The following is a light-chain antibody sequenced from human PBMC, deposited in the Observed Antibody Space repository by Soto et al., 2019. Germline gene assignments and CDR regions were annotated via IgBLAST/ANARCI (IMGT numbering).Light chain of an antibody. V-gene: IGLV1-40*01. CDR3: QSYGTGLSGLYV. Sequence: QSVLTPPPSVSGAPGQTVTISCTGSSSNIGAGKDVHWYRQLPGAAPKFLISDSNHRPSGVPDRFSVSKSGASASLAITGLRAEDEGDYFCQSYGTGLSGLYVFGTGTKLTVL. CDR1: SSNIGAGKD. CDR2: DSN. J-gene: IGLJ1*01.